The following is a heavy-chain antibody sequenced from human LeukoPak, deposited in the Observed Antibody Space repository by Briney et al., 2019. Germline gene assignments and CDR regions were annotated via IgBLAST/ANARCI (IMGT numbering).Heavy chain of an antibody. D-gene: IGHD2-2*02. V-gene: IGHV1-8*01. CDR3: ARALYLITSTYYFDY. Sequence: ASVKVSCKASGYTFTSYDINWVRQATGQGLEWMGWMNPNSGNTGYAQKFQGRVTMTTDTSITTAYMELISLRSDDTAVYYCARALYLITSTYYFDYWGQGTLVTVSS. J-gene: IGHJ4*02. CDR1: GYTFTSYD. CDR2: MNPNSGNT.